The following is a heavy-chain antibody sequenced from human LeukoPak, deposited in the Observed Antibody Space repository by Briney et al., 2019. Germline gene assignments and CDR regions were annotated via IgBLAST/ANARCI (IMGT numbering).Heavy chain of an antibody. Sequence: GGSLRLSCAASGFTFSSYSMNWVRQAPGKGLEWVSSISTGSGFVHYADSVKGRFTISRDNAKNSLYLQVSSLRAEDTAVYYCAREGYCGGSSCHFDYWGQGTLLTASS. D-gene: IGHD2-2*01. CDR2: ISTGSGFV. V-gene: IGHV3-21*01. J-gene: IGHJ4*02. CDR1: GFTFSSYS. CDR3: AREGYCGGSSCHFDY.